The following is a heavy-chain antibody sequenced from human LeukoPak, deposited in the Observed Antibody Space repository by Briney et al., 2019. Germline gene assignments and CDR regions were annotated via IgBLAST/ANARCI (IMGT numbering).Heavy chain of an antibody. D-gene: IGHD4-17*01. V-gene: IGHV3-21*01. J-gene: IGHJ3*02. Sequence: PGGSLRLSCAASGFTFSSYSMNWVRQAPGKGLEWVSSISSSSSYIYYADSVKGRFTISRDNAKNSLYLQMNSLRAEDTAVYYCARPVNTGNTDAFDIWGQGTMVTVSS. CDR2: ISSSSSYI. CDR1: GFTFSSYS. CDR3: ARPVNTGNTDAFDI.